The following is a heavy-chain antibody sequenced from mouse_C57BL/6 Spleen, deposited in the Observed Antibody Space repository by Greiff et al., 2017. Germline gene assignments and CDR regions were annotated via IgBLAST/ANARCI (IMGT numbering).Heavy chain of an antibody. J-gene: IGHJ4*01. CDR2: IDPSDSYT. D-gene: IGHD2-1*01. Sequence: QVQLQQPGAELVKPGASVKLSCKASGYTFTSYWMQWVKQRPGQGLEWIGEIDPSDSYTNYNQKFKGKATLTVDTSSSTAYMQLSSLTSEDSAVYYCARGKVVDGNYEDYAMDYWGQGTSVTVSS. CDR3: ARGKVVDGNYEDYAMDY. V-gene: IGHV1-50*01. CDR1: GYTFTSYW.